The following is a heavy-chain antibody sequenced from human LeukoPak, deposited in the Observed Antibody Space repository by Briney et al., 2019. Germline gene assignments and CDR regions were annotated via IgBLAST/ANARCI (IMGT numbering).Heavy chain of an antibody. J-gene: IGHJ4*02. CDR2: MDPNSGGT. V-gene: IGHV1-2*04. D-gene: IGHD3-10*01. Sequence: ASGKVSCKASGYTFTGYYMHWVRQAAGQGREGMGWMDPNSGGTTYEQKFQGWVTMTRDTSISTAYTELSRLRSDDTAVYYCARGAYYYGSGSYPIDYWGQGTLVTVSS. CDR3: ARGAYYYGSGSYPIDY. CDR1: GYTFTGYY.